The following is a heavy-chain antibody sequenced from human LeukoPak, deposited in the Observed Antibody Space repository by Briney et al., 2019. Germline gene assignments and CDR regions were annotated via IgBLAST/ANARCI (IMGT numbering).Heavy chain of an antibody. CDR1: GFTFSDHY. D-gene: IGHD3-9*01. J-gene: IGHJ4*02. V-gene: IGHV3-23*01. CDR2: ISGSGGST. CDR3: AKDRVRYFDWLTF. Sequence: GGSLRLSCAASGFTFSDHYMSWVRQAPGEGLEWVSAISGSGGSTYYADSVKGRFTISRDNSKNTLYLQMNSLRAEDTAVYYCAKDRVRYFDWLTFWGQGTLVTVSS.